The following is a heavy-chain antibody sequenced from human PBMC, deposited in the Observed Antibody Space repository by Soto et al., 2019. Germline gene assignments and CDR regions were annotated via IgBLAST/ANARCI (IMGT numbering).Heavy chain of an antibody. J-gene: IGHJ6*02. CDR2: IKQDGSEK. CDR3: ARGLRELDV. V-gene: IGHV3-7*01. Sequence: EVQLVESGGGLVQPGGSLRLSCAASGFTFSNYWMSWVRQAPGKGLEWVANIKQDGSEKYYVDSVKGRFTISRDNAKNSLDLQMNSLRADDTAVYYCARGLRELDVWGQVTTVTVSS. CDR1: GFTFSNYW.